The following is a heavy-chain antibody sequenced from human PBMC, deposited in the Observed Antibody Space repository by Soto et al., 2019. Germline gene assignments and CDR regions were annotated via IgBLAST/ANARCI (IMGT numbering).Heavy chain of an antibody. D-gene: IGHD3-3*01. V-gene: IGHV4-34*01. CDR3: ARGVGDYDFWSGTYYFDY. CDR2: INHSGST. CDR1: GGSFSGYY. J-gene: IGHJ4*02. Sequence: SETLSLTCAVYGGSFSGYYWSWIRQPPGKGLEWIGEINHSGSTNYNPSLKSRVTISVDTSKNQFSLKLSSVTAADTAVYYCARGVGDYDFWSGTYYFDYWGQGXLVTVSS.